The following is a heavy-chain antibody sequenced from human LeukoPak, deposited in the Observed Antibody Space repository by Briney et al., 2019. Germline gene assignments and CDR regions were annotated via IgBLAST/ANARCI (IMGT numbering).Heavy chain of an antibody. CDR3: ARVTSSGCFDY. V-gene: IGHV1-46*01. D-gene: IGHD6-19*01. J-gene: IGHJ4*02. Sequence: ASVKVSCKASGYTFTSYYIHWVRQAPGQGLEWMGIINPRGGSTSYAQKFQSRVTMTRDTSTSTVYMELSSLRSEDTAVYYCARVTSSGCFDYWGQGTLVTVSS. CDR1: GYTFTSYY. CDR2: INPRGGST.